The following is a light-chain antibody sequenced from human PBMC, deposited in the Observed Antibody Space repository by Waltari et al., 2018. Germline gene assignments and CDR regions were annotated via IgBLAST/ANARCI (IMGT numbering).Light chain of an antibody. CDR3: MIFHGNAWV. J-gene: IGLJ2*01. V-gene: IGLV5-45*03. CDR2: YKSDSDK. Sequence: QAVLTQPSSLSASPGASASLTCTLRSGINVGAYRIYWYQQKPGSPPQYLLRYKSDSDKGLGSGFPSRCSGSKDASANAGILLISGLQSDDEADYYCMIFHGNAWVFGGGTKLTVL. CDR1: SGINVGAYR.